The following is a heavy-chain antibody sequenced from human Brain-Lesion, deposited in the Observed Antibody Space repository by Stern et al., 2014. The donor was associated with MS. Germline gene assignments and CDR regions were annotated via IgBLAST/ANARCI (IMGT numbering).Heavy chain of an antibody. CDR3: AKLWLGELPESPFDY. CDR1: GGSISSSSYY. J-gene: IGHJ4*02. CDR2: IYYRGST. V-gene: IGHV4-39*01. Sequence: VQLVESGPGLVKPSETLSLTCTVSGGSISSSSYYWGWIRQPPGKGLEWIGSIYYRGSTYYNPSLKRRVTISMDTSKHPFSLRLSSVTAADTAVYFCAKLWLGELPESPFDYWGQGTLVTVSS. D-gene: IGHD3-10*01.